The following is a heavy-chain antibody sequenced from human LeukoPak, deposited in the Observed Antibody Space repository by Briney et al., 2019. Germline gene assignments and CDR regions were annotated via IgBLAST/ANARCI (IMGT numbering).Heavy chain of an antibody. J-gene: IGHJ6*03. CDR1: GYTFTSYG. CDR2: INAYNGNT. Sequence: HRASVKVSCKASGYTFTSYGLSWVRQAPGQGLEWMGWINAYNGNTNYAQKLQGRVTMTTDASTSTAYMELRSLRSDDTAVYYCARAVSLDIVATLGRLAGEESPYYYYYYMDVWGKGTTVTVSS. D-gene: IGHD5-12*01. V-gene: IGHV1-18*01. CDR3: ARAVSLDIVATLGRLAGEESPYYYYYYMDV.